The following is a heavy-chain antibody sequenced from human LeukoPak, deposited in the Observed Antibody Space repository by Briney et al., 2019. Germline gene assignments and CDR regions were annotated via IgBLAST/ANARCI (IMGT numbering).Heavy chain of an antibody. CDR2: ISGSGGST. Sequence: PGGSLRLSCAASGFTFSSYAMSWVRQAPGKGLEWVSAISGSGGSTYYADSVKGRFTISRDNSKNTLYLQMNSLRAEDTAVYYCAKAADGYYDSSGYSYFDYWGQGTLVTVSS. CDR1: GFTFSSYA. V-gene: IGHV3-23*01. D-gene: IGHD3-22*01. CDR3: AKAADGYYDSSGYSYFDY. J-gene: IGHJ4*02.